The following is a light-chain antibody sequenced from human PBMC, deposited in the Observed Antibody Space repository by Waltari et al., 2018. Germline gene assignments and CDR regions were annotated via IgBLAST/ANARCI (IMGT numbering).Light chain of an antibody. Sequence: EIVLTQSPGTLSLSPGERDTLSCRARQSVSSSSLAWYQQKPGQAPRLLIYGASSRAAGIPDRFSGSGSGTDFTLTISRLEPEDFAVYYCQQCGSSPPYTFGQGTKLEIK. V-gene: IGKV3-20*01. CDR3: QQCGSSPPYT. CDR2: GAS. CDR1: QSVSSSS. J-gene: IGKJ2*01.